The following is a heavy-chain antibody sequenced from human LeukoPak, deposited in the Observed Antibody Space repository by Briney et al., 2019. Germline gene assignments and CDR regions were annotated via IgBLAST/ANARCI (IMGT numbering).Heavy chain of an antibody. V-gene: IGHV1-18*04. CDR2: ISAYNGNT. CDR3: ARDHYYGSGSYYSLDWFDP. D-gene: IGHD3-10*01. CDR1: GYTFTGYY. J-gene: IGHJ5*02. Sequence: ASVKVSCKASGYTFTGYYMHWVRQAPGQGLEWMGWISAYNGNTNYAQKLQGRVTMTTDTSTSTAYMELRSLRSDDTAVYYCARDHYYGSGSYYSLDWFDPWGQGTLVTVSS.